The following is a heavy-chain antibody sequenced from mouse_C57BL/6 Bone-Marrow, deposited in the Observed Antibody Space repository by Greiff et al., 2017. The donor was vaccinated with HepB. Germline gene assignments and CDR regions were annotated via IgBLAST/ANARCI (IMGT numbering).Heavy chain of an antibody. CDR1: GYTFTSYG. V-gene: IGHV1-81*01. CDR3: AIDVEFITTVGPYFDV. D-gene: IGHD1-1*01. J-gene: IGHJ1*03. Sequence: QVQLQQSGAELARPGASVKLSCKASGYTFTSYGISWVKQRTGQGLEWIGEIYPRSGNTYYNEKFKGKATLTADKSSSTAYMELRSLTSEDSAVYFCAIDVEFITTVGPYFDVWGTGTTVTVSS. CDR2: IYPRSGNT.